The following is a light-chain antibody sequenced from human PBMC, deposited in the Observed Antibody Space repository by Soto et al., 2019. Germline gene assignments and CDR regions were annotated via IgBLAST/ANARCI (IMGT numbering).Light chain of an antibody. CDR2: EVS. CDR1: SSDVGAYDY. V-gene: IGLV2-14*03. CDR3: SSYTSSSTRV. Sequence: QSALTQPASLSGSSGQSITLSCTGTSSDVGAYDYVSWYQQHPDKAPKLMIYEVSNRPSGVFNRFSGSKSVNTATLTISGLQAEDEADYYCSSYTSSSTRVFGIGTKVTVL. J-gene: IGLJ1*01.